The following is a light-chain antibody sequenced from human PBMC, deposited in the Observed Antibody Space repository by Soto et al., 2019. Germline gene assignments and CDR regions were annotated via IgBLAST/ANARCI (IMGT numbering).Light chain of an antibody. Sequence: QTVVTQEPSLTVSPGGTVTLTCASSTGAVTSGYYPNWFQQKPGQAPRALIYSTSNTHSWTPARFSGSLLGGKAALTLSGVQPEDEAEYYCLLYYGGAQLVFGGGTKVAVL. CDR2: STS. J-gene: IGLJ2*01. CDR1: TGAVTSGYY. CDR3: LLYYGGAQLV. V-gene: IGLV7-43*01.